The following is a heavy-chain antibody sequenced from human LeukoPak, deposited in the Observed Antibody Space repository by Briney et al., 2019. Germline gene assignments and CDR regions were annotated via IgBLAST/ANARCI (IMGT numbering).Heavy chain of an antibody. V-gene: IGHV4-61*02. J-gene: IGHJ4*02. CDR2: IYTSGGT. Sequence: SQTLSLTCTVSGDSISSGSFYWSWIRQPAGKGLEWIGRIYTSGGTDYNPSLKSRVTISVDTSKNQFSLRLSSVTAADTAVYYCAKDRGDGHNSRYFVYWGQGTLVTVSS. CDR3: AKDRGDGHNSRYFVY. CDR1: GDSISSGSFY. D-gene: IGHD5-24*01.